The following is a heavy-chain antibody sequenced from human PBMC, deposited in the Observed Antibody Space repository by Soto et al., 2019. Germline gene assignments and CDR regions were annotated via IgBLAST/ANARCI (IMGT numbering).Heavy chain of an antibody. CDR1: GYTFTSYG. CDR2: ISAYNGNT. Sequence: QVQLVQSGAEVKKPGASVKVSCKASGYTFTSYGISWVRQAPGQGLEWMGWISAYNGNTNYAQKLQGRGTMTTETSTRTAYMVLRSGRSDDTAVYYCARVLPPVDYWGQRPQVTVSS. J-gene: IGHJ4*02. CDR3: ARVLPPVDY. V-gene: IGHV1-18*01.